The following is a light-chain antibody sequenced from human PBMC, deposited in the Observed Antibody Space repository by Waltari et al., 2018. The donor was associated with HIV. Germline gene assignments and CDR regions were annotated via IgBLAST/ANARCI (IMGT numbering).Light chain of an antibody. Sequence: QSALTQPASVSGSPGQSITISCTGTSSDVGNYNVVSWYQQHPGKAPKLMIYEVSKRPSGVSNRFAGSKSGHTASLTISGLQTEDEADYYCCSYAGSSTHVFGTGTKVTVL. V-gene: IGLV2-23*02. CDR2: EVS. CDR1: SSDVGNYNV. J-gene: IGLJ1*01. CDR3: CSYAGSSTHV.